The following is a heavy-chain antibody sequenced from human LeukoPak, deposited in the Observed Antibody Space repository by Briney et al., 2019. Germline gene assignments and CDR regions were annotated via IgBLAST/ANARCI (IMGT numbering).Heavy chain of an antibody. V-gene: IGHV3-33*01. CDR3: ARERTYYYYGMDV. CDR2: IWYDGSNK. Sequence: GGPRGSSCEAPDLTSIGNGRTWFGKVQAKGLKWGAVIWYDGSNKYYADSVKGRFTISRDNSKNTLYLQMNSLRAEDTAVYYCARERTYYYYGMDVWGQGTTVTVSS. J-gene: IGHJ6*02. CDR1: DLTSIGNG.